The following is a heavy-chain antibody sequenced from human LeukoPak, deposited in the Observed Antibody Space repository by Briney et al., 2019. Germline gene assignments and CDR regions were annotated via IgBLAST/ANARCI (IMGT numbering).Heavy chain of an antibody. CDR3: ARGDSSGYYPDY. Sequence: SDTLSLTCTVSGRPISSYYWSWIRQPPGKGLEWIGYIYYSGSTNYNPSLKSRVTISVDTSKNQFSLKLSSVTAADTAVYYCARGDSSGYYPDYWGQGTLVTVSS. V-gene: IGHV4-59*07. D-gene: IGHD3-22*01. CDR2: IYYSGST. J-gene: IGHJ4*02. CDR1: GRPISSYY.